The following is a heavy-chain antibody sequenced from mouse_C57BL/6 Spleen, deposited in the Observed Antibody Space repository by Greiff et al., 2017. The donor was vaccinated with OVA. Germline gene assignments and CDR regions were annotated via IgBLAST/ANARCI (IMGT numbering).Heavy chain of an antibody. J-gene: IGHJ3*01. CDR1: GYTFTGYW. V-gene: IGHV1-9*01. CDR2: ILPGSGST. Sequence: VQLQQSGAELMKPGASVKLSCKATGYTFTGYWIEWVKQRPGHGLEWIGEILPGSGSTNYNEKFKGKATFTAAKSSNTDYMQLSSLTTEDSAINDLERGGRSGYPAWFAYWGQGTLVTVSA. D-gene: IGHD3-1*01. CDR3: ERGGRSGYPAWFAY.